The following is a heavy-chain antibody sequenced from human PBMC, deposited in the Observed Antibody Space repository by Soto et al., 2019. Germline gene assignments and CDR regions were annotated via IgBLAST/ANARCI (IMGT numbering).Heavy chain of an antibody. CDR3: AKVSYCSSTSCQTFDY. CDR2: ISGSGGST. Sequence: GGSLRLSCAASGFTFSSYAMSWVRQAPGKGLEWVSAISGSGGSTYYADSVKGRFTISRDNSKNTLYLQMNSLRAEDTAVYYRAKVSYCSSTSCQTFDYWGQGTLVTVSS. CDR1: GFTFSSYA. V-gene: IGHV3-23*01. D-gene: IGHD2-2*01. J-gene: IGHJ4*02.